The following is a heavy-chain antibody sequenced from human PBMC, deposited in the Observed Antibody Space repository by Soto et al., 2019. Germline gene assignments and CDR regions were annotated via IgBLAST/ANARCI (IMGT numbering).Heavy chain of an antibody. D-gene: IGHD3-3*01. CDR1: GGSISDSY. CDR3: ARAHDFWGGRQQPIDS. V-gene: IGHV4-59*01. J-gene: IGHJ4*02. CDR2: IYYIGST. Sequence: SETLSLTCSVSGGSISDSYWTWLRQPPGKGLEWVGYIYYIGSTNYNPSLKSRVTISIDTSKNQFSLKLSSVTAADTAVYYCARAHDFWGGRQQPIDSWGQGTLVTVSS.